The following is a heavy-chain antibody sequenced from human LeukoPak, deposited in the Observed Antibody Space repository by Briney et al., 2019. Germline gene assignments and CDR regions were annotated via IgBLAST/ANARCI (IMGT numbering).Heavy chain of an antibody. CDR2: MNPNSGNT. CDR3: AGLTYSSGWYFGYYYYGMDV. D-gene: IGHD6-19*01. J-gene: IGHJ6*02. V-gene: IGHV1-8*01. CDR1: GYTFTSYD. Sequence: GASVKVSCKASGYTFTSYDINWVRQATGQGLEWMGWMNPNSGNTGYAQKFQGRVTMTRNTSISTAYMELSSLRSEDTAVYYCAGLTYSSGWYFGYYYYGMDVWGQGTTVTVSS.